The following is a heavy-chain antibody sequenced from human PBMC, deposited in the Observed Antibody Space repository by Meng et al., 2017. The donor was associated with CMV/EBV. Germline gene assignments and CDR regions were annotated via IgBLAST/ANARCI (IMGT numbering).Heavy chain of an antibody. J-gene: IGHJ4*02. CDR2: ISAYNGNT. D-gene: IGHD1-26*01. CDR3: ARVGPDSGSYSDDY. CDR1: GYTFTSYG. Sequence: ASVKVSCKASGYTFTSYGISWVRQAPGQGLEWMGWISAYNGNTNYAQKLQGRVTMTTDTSTSTAYMELRSLRSNDTAVYYCARVGPDSGSYSDDYWGQGTLVTVSS. V-gene: IGHV1-18*01.